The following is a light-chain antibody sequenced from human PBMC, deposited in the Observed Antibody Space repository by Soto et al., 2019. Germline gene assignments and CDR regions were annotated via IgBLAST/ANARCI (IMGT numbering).Light chain of an antibody. CDR3: QQYNAYWT. CDR2: DVS. Sequence: DIQMTQSPSSLSASVGDRITISCRASQTISTYLHWYQHKPGRAPRLLISDVSTLQSGVPGRFRGSGSETEFTLTIISLQPDDIATYYCQQYNAYWTFGQGTKVEIK. V-gene: IGKV1-5*01. CDR1: QTISTY. J-gene: IGKJ1*01.